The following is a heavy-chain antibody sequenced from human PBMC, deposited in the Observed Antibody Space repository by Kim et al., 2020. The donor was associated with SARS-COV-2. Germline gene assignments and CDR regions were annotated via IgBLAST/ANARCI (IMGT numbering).Heavy chain of an antibody. D-gene: IGHD6-13*01. CDR1: GGTFSSYA. V-gene: IGHV1-69*13. CDR3: ARDGSGVAASLWGENAFDI. J-gene: IGHJ3*02. Sequence: SVKVSCKASGGTFSSYAISWVRQAPGQGLEWMGGIIPIFGTANYAQKFQGRVTITADESTSTAYMELSSLRSEDTAVYYCARDGSGVAASLWGENAFDIWGQGTMVTVSS. CDR2: IIPIFGTA.